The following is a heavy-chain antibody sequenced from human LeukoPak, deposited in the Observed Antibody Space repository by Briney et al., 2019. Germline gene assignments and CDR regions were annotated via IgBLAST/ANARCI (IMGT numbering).Heavy chain of an antibody. CDR3: AKKGYYDGSGYYMYYFDH. J-gene: IGHJ4*02. D-gene: IGHD3-22*01. CDR2: ISYDGNRE. V-gene: IGHV3-30-3*02. CDR1: GFTFDNYA. Sequence: GRSLRLSCEASGFTFDNYAMHWVRQAPGKRLEWVAVISYDGNREYYPDSVKGRFTISRDNSKNTLYLQMNSLRAEDTAVYYCAKKGYYDGSGYYMYYFDHWGQGTLVTVSS.